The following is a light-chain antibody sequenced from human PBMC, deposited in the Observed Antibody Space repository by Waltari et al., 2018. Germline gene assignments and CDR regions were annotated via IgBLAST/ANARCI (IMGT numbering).Light chain of an antibody. CDR1: QSSSSW. Sequence: DIQMTQSPSTLSASVGGRGTITCRASQSSSSWLSWYQQKPGKAPKLLIYKASNLESGVPSRFSGFGSGTEFTLIISSLQPDDLATYYCQQYNSHSTFGQGTKLEIK. V-gene: IGKV1-5*03. CDR3: QQYNSHST. CDR2: KAS. J-gene: IGKJ2*01.